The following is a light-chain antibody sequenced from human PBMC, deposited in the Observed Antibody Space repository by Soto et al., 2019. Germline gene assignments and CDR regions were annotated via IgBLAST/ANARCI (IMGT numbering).Light chain of an antibody. CDR1: QSVSSN. J-gene: IGKJ1*01. CDR2: GAS. V-gene: IGKV3D-15*01. Sequence: EVVMTQSPATLSVSPGERATLSCRASQSVSSNLAWYQQKAGQAPRLLIYGASTRATGIPARFSGSGSGTEFTLTISSLQSEDFAVYYCQQRSNWPPTFGQGTKVDIK. CDR3: QQRSNWPPT.